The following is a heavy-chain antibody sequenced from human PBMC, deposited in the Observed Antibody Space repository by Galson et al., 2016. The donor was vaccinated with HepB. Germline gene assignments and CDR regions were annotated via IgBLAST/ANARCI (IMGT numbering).Heavy chain of an antibody. V-gene: IGHV3-13*04. Sequence: SLRLSCAASGFTFSTYDMHWVRQTTEKGLEWVSGIGVAADTFYPDSVKGRFSVSRENGKNSLYLQMNSLRAGDTAVYYCARAGSKHGDPVDYWGPGTLVTVST. CDR2: IGVAADT. CDR1: GFTFSTYD. J-gene: IGHJ4*02. CDR3: ARAGSKHGDPVDY. D-gene: IGHD4-17*01.